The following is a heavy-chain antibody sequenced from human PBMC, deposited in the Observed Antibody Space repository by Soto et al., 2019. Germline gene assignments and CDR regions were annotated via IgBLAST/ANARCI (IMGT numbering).Heavy chain of an antibody. CDR1: GFTFSSYS. J-gene: IGHJ4*02. V-gene: IGHV3-23*01. D-gene: IGHD3-10*01. CDR2: ISGSGGST. Sequence: TGGSKRLSCAASGFTFSSYSMSWVRQAPGKGLEWVSAISGSGGSTYYADSVKGRFTISRDDSKNTAYLQMNSLKTEDTAVYYCTSWGLNRGVDYWGQGTLVTVSS. CDR3: TSWGLNRGVDY.